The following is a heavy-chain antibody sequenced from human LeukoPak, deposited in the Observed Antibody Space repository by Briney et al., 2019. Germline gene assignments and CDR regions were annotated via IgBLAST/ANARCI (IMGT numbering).Heavy chain of an antibody. CDR2: IKQDGSEK. D-gene: IGHD6-13*01. V-gene: IGHV3-7*01. CDR3: GRGGKVEQLVLAR. Sequence: GGSLRLSCADSGFTFSSYWMRWVRQAPGKGLEWVANIKQDGSEKYYVHSVKGRFTISRDNAKNSLYLQMNSLRAEDTAVYYCGRGGKVEQLVLARWGQGSLVTVSS. J-gene: IGHJ4*02. CDR1: GFTFSSYW.